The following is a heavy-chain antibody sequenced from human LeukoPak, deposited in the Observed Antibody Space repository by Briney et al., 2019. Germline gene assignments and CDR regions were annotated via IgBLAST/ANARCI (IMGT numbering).Heavy chain of an antibody. Sequence: GGSLRLSRAASGFTFSSYWMHWVRQVPGKGPVWVSRINSDGSSTSYADSVKGRFTISRDNAKNTLYVQMNSLRAEDTAVYYCSTGSGHAFDIWGRGTMVTVSS. CDR2: INSDGSST. CDR3: STGSGHAFDI. CDR1: GFTFSSYW. J-gene: IGHJ3*02. V-gene: IGHV3-74*01. D-gene: IGHD3-10*01.